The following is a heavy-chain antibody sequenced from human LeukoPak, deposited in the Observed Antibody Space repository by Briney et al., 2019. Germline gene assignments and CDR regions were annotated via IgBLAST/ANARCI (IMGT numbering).Heavy chain of an antibody. D-gene: IGHD3-16*01. V-gene: IGHV3-23*01. J-gene: IGHJ4*02. Sequence: GGSLRLSCAASGFTFSNYNMAWVRQAPGKGLEWVSAIGGSDGGTHYADSVRGRFTISRDNSKNTMYLQMNSLRAEDTAVYYCARNARYVLDYWGQGTLVTVSS. CDR1: GFTFSNYN. CDR2: IGGSDGGT. CDR3: ARNARYVLDY.